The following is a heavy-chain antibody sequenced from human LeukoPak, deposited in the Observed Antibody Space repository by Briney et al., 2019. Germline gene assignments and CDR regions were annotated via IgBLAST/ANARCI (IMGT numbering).Heavy chain of an antibody. D-gene: IGHD3-9*01. Sequence: GASVKVSCKASGGTFSSYAISWVRQAPGQGLEWMGGIIPIFGTANYAQKFQGRVTITTDESTSTVYMELSSLRSEDTAVYYCARARDILTGYYNFDYWGQGTLVTVSS. CDR3: ARARDILTGYYNFDY. CDR1: GGTFSSYA. V-gene: IGHV1-69*05. J-gene: IGHJ4*02. CDR2: IIPIFGTA.